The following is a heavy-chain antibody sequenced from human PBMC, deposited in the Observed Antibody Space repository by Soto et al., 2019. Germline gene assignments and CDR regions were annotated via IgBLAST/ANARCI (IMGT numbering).Heavy chain of an antibody. Sequence: GGSLRLSCAASGFTFSSYAMHWVRQAPGKGLEWVAVISYDGSNKYYADSVRGRFIISRDNSKNRLYLQMNSLRAEDTAMYYCARRSCSSTSCYTDGMDVWGQGTTVTVSS. CDR2: ISYDGSNK. D-gene: IGHD2-2*02. CDR3: ARRSCSSTSCYTDGMDV. V-gene: IGHV3-30-3*01. CDR1: GFTFSSYA. J-gene: IGHJ6*02.